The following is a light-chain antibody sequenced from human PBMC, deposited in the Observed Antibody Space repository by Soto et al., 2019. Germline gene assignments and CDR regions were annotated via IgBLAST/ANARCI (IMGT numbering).Light chain of an antibody. CDR2: DDN. J-gene: IGLJ1*01. CDR1: SSNIGGNS. Sequence: SVLPQPPSVSAAPGQKVTICGSGSSSNIGGNSVSWYQQLPGTAPKLLIYDDNKRPSGIPDRFSGSKSGTSATLGITGFQTGDEADYYCGSWDSSLSAYVFGTGTKVTVL. CDR3: GSWDSSLSAYV. V-gene: IGLV1-51*01.